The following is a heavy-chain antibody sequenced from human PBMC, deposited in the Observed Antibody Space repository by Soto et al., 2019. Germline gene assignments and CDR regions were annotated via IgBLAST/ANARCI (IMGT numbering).Heavy chain of an antibody. CDR3: ASSHAGAHITAAVH. V-gene: IGHV4-30-2*01. CDR2: IYHSGST. CDR1: GGSISSGGYS. J-gene: IGHJ4*02. Sequence: TSETLSLTCAVSGGSISSGGYSWSWIRQPPGKGLEWIGYIYHSGSTYYNPSLKSRVTISVDRSKNHFSLKLSSVTAADTAVYYCASSHAGAHITAAVHWGQGTLVTVSS. D-gene: IGHD6-13*01.